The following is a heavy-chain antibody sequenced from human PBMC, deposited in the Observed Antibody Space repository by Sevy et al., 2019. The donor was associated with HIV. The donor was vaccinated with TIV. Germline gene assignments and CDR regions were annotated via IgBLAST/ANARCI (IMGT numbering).Heavy chain of an antibody. Sequence: SETLSLTCTVSGGSISSSSYYWGWIRQPPGKGLEWIGSIYYSGSTYYNPSLKSRVTISVDTSKNQFSLKLSSVTAADTAVYYCAGSFLGSDPGWSWFDPWGQGTLVTVSS. J-gene: IGHJ5*02. CDR2: IYYSGST. CDR1: GGSISSSSYY. D-gene: IGHD3-10*01. V-gene: IGHV4-39*01. CDR3: AGSFLGSDPGWSWFDP.